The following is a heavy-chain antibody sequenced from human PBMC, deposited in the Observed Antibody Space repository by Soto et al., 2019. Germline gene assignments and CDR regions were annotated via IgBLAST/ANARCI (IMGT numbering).Heavy chain of an antibody. D-gene: IGHD2-2*01. CDR2: ISGSGGST. J-gene: IGHJ6*02. V-gene: IGHV3-23*01. Sequence: PVGSLRLSCAASGFTFSSYAMSWVRQAPGKGLEWVSAISGSGGSTYYADSVKGRFTISRDNSKNTLYLQMNSLRAEDTAVYYCAKDFPDCSSTSCYRGDYYYGMDVWGQGTTVTVSS. CDR3: AKDFPDCSSTSCYRGDYYYGMDV. CDR1: GFTFSSYA.